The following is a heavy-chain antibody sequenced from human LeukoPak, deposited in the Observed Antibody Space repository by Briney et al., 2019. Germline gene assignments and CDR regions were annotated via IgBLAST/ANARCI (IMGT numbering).Heavy chain of an antibody. J-gene: IGHJ5*02. CDR2: IYYSGST. CDR1: SGSISSSSYY. CDR3: ARPYGELELEIWFDP. Sequence: SETLSLTCTVSSGSISSSSYYWGWIRQPPGKGLEWIGSIYYSGSTYYNPSLKSRVTISVDTSKNQFSLKLSSVTAADTAVYYCARPYGELELEIWFDPWGQGTLVTVSS. V-gene: IGHV4-39*01. D-gene: IGHD1-7*01.